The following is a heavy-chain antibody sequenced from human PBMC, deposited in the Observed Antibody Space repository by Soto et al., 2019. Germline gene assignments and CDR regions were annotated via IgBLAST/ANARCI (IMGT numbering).Heavy chain of an antibody. D-gene: IGHD6-19*01. CDR1: GFTFSSYG. Sequence: GGSLRLSCAASGFTFSSYGMHWVRQAPGKGLEWVAVIWYDGSNKYYADSVKGRFTISRDNSKNTLYLQMNSLRAEDTAVYYCARDRGAVAGMDLPDYWGQGTLVTVSS. CDR3: ARDRGAVAGMDLPDY. J-gene: IGHJ4*02. CDR2: IWYDGSNK. V-gene: IGHV3-33*01.